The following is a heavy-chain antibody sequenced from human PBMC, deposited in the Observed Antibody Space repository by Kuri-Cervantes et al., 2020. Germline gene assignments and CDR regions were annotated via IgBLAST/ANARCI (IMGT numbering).Heavy chain of an antibody. J-gene: IGHJ4*02. CDR3: ARGLIVDGGYYFDY. V-gene: IGHV1-2*02. D-gene: IGHD1-26*01. CDR2: INPNSGGT. CDR1: GYTFTGYY. Sequence: ASVKVSCKASGYTFTGYYMHWVRQAPGQGLEWMGWINPNSGGTNYAQKFQGRVTMTRDTSISTAYMELSRLRSEDTAVYFCARGLIVDGGYYFDYWGQGTLVTVSS.